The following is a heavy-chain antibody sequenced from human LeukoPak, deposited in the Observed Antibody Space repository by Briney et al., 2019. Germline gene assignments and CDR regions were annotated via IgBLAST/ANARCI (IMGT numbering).Heavy chain of an antibody. CDR2: ISGSGGST. CDR3: AKDKAASYFVIYYFDY. Sequence: GGSLRLSCAASGFTFSSYGMSWVRQAPGKGLEWVSAISGSGGSTYYADSVKGRFTISRDNSKNTLYLQMNSLRAEDTAVYYCAKDKAASYFVIYYFDYWGQGTLVTVSS. D-gene: IGHD2-21*01. V-gene: IGHV3-23*01. CDR1: GFTFSSYG. J-gene: IGHJ4*02.